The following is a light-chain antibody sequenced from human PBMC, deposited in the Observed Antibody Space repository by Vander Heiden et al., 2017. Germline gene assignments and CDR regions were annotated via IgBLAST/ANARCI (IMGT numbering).Light chain of an antibody. CDR3: QAWDDNSYV. CDR2: QNN. Sequence: SYDLTQPPSVSVSPGQTANIPCSGDGLGDRWVSWYQQKPGHCPVLLLYQNNKRPSGIPDRFSGSASGNTATLTVSGTQVMDEADYYCQAWDDNSYVFGPGTWVTVL. CDR1: GLGDRW. V-gene: IGLV3-1*01. J-gene: IGLJ1*01.